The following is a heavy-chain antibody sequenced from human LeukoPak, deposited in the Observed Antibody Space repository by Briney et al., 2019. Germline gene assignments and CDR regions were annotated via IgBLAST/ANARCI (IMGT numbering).Heavy chain of an antibody. V-gene: IGHV1-8*01. CDR2: MNPNSGNT. CDR1: GYTFTSYD. Sequence: ASVKVSCKASGYTFTSYDINWVRQAPGQGLEWMGWMNPNSGNTGYAQKFQGRVTITRNTSISTAYMELSSLRSEDTAVYYCARVVIDFWSGYYTTYYFDCWGQGTLVTVSS. D-gene: IGHD3-3*01. CDR3: ARVVIDFWSGYYTTYYFDC. J-gene: IGHJ4*02.